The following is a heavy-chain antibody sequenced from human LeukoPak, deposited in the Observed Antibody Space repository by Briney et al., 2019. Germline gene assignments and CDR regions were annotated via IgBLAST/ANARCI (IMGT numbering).Heavy chain of an antibody. D-gene: IGHD3-10*01. J-gene: IGHJ5*02. CDR2: IYSRGT. CDR1: GGSISSYY. V-gene: IGHV4-4*07. Sequence: SETLSLTCTVSGGSISSYYLSWIRQPAGKGLEWIGRIYSRGTTYNPSLKDRVTMSADTSRNHVSLTLNSVTAADTAVYYCARDSGTTGEVKFDPWGQGTLVTVSS. CDR3: ARDSGTTGEVKFDP.